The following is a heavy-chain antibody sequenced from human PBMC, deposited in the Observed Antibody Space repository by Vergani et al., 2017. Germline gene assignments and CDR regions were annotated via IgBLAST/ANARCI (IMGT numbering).Heavy chain of an antibody. J-gene: IGHJ4*02. D-gene: IGHD6-19*01. CDR1: GGSISSYY. V-gene: IGHV4-59*08. CDR3: ASPLYSSGWYFY. Sequence: QVQLQESGPGLVKPSETLSLTCTVSGGSISSYYWSWIRQPPGKGLEWIGYIYYSGSTYYNPSLKSRVTISVDTSKNQFSLKLSSVTAADTAVYYCASPLYSSGWYFYWGQGTLVTVSS. CDR2: IYYSGST.